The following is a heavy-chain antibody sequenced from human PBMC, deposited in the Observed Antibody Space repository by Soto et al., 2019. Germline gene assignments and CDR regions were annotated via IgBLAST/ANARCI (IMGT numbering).Heavy chain of an antibody. Sequence: QVPLVQSGAEVKKPGASVKVSCKASGYTFTSYGISWVRQAPGQGLEWMGWISAYNGNTNYAQKLQGRVTMTTDTATSTAYMELRSLRSDDTAVYYCARVGVGWNVANYCYYYYMDDWGKGTTVTVSS. J-gene: IGHJ6*03. CDR2: ISAYNGNT. CDR3: ARVGVGWNVANYCYYYYMDD. D-gene: IGHD1-1*01. CDR1: GYTFTSYG. V-gene: IGHV1-18*01.